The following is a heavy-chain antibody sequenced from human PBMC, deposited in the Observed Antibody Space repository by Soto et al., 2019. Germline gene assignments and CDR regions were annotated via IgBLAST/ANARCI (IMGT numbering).Heavy chain of an antibody. CDR3: ARLTSYDSSGYSGY. CDR1: GFTFSSYS. J-gene: IGHJ4*02. CDR2: ISSSSSYI. V-gene: IGHV3-21*01. Sequence: EVQLVESGGGLVKPGGSLRLSCAASGFTFSSYSMNWVRQAPGKGLEWVSSISSSSSYIYYAVSVKGRFTISRDNAKNSLYLQMNSLRAEDTAVYYCARLTSYDSSGYSGYWGQGTLVTVSS. D-gene: IGHD3-22*01.